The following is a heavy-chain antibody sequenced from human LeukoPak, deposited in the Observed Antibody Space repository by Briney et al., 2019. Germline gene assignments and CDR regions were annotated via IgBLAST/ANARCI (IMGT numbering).Heavy chain of an antibody. CDR2: ISWNSGSI. V-gene: IGHV3-9*01. J-gene: IGHJ4*02. CDR3: AKVGYSSGWYAVDYFDY. D-gene: IGHD6-19*01. CDR1: GFTFDDNA. Sequence: GGSQRLSCAASGFTFDDNAMHWVRQAPGKGLEWVSGISWNSGSIGYADSVKGRFTISRDNAKNSLYLQMNSLRAEDTALYYCAKVGYSSGWYAVDYFDYWGQGTLITVSS.